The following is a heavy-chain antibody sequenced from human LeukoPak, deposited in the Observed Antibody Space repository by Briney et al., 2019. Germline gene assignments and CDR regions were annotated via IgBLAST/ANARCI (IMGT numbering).Heavy chain of an antibody. CDR1: ELSVSSIC. J-gene: IGHJ4*02. D-gene: IGHD6-13*01. CDR3: ATGVASGGPPMC. Sequence: PGGSLRLSCAASELSVSSICMSWVRLAPGKGLKWVSAICGGGTTYYADSVKGRFTMSRDNSKNTVYLQMNSLRAEDTAVYYCATGVASGGPPMCWGQGTLVTVSS. CDR2: ICGGGTT. V-gene: IGHV3-53*01.